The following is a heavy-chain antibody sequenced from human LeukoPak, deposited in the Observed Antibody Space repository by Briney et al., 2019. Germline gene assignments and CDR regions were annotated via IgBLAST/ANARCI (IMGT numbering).Heavy chain of an antibody. CDR1: GDTFSSYA. Sequence: GASVKVSCKASGDTFSSYAIGWVRQAPGQGLEWMGGIIPIFGTANYAQKFQGKVTITADESTSTAYMELSSLRSEDTAVYYCARDLFYKKDSSGYGWGQGTLVTVSS. D-gene: IGHD3-22*01. CDR3: ARDLFYKKDSSGYG. V-gene: IGHV1-69*13. J-gene: IGHJ4*02. CDR2: IIPIFGTA.